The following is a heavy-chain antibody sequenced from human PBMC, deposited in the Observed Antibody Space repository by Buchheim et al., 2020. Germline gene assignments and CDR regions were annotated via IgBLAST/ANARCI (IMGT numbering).Heavy chain of an antibody. V-gene: IGHV1-2*06. CDR1: GYTFTGYY. J-gene: IGHJ6*02. CDR2: INPNSGGT. CDR3: ARRVVVYAISYYYGMDV. D-gene: IGHD2-8*02. Sequence: QVQLVQSGAEVKKPGASVKVSCKASGYTFTGYYMHWVRQAPGQGLEWMGRINPNSGGTNYAQKFQGRVTMTRDTSISPAYMELSRLRSDDTAVYYCARRVVVYAISYYYGMDVWGQGTT.